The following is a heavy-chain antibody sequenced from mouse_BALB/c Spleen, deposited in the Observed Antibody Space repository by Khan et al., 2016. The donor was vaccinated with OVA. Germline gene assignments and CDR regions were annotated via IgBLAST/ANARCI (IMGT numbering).Heavy chain of an antibody. CDR3: ARRNGDVAWFAY. V-gene: IGHV1-5*01. D-gene: IGHD4-1*01. J-gene: IGHJ3*01. CDR2: IYPGNTDT. Sequence: VQLKESGTVLARPGASVKMSCKASGYTFTSYWMHWVKQRPGQGLEWIGDIYPGNTDTNYNQKFKGQAKLTAVTSTSTAYMELSSLTNEDSAGYCWARRNGDVAWFAYWGQGTLVTVSA. CDR1: GYTFTSYW.